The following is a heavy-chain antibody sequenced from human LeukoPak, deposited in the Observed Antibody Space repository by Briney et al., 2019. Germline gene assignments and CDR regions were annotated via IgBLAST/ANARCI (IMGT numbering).Heavy chain of an antibody. Sequence: ASVKVSCKASGYTFTGYYIHWVRQAPGQGLEWMGWINPNSGGTNYAQKFQGRVTMTRDTSISTAYMELSRLRSDDTAVYYCARDQILLWFGELYNWFDPWGQGTLVTVSS. CDR1: GYTFTGYY. CDR3: ARDQILLWFGELYNWFDP. V-gene: IGHV1-2*02. J-gene: IGHJ5*02. CDR2: INPNSGGT. D-gene: IGHD3-10*01.